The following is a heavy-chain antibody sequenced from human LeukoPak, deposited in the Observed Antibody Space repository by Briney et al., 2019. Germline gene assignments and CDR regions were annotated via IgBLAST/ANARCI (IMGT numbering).Heavy chain of an antibody. CDR3: ARDPGYCSGGSCYHSDYYMDV. D-gene: IGHD2-15*01. J-gene: IGHJ6*03. Sequence: KRGGSLRLSCAASGFTFSSYSMNWVRQAPGKGLEWVSSISSSSSYIYYADSVKGRFTISRDNAKNSLYLQMNSLRAEDTAVYYCARDPGYCSGGSCYHSDYYMDVWGKGTTVTISS. CDR1: GFTFSSYS. V-gene: IGHV3-21*01. CDR2: ISSSSSYI.